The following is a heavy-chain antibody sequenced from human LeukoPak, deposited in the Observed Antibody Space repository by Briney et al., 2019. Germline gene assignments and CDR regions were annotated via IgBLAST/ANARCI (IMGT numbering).Heavy chain of an antibody. CDR2: INPSGGST. J-gene: IGHJ5*02. Sequence: ASVKVSCKASGYTFTGYYMHWVRQAPGQGLEWMGIINPSGGSTSYAQKFQGRVTMTRDMSTSTVYMELSSLRSEDTAVYYCARGLVVVAATAGWFDPWGQGTLVTVSS. V-gene: IGHV1-46*01. CDR3: ARGLVVVAATAGWFDP. CDR1: GYTFTGYY. D-gene: IGHD2-15*01.